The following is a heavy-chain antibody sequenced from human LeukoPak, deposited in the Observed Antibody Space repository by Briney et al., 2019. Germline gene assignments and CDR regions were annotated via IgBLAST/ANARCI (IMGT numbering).Heavy chain of an antibody. V-gene: IGHV4-39*07. J-gene: IGHJ3*02. CDR1: GGSISSSSYY. D-gene: IGHD5/OR15-5a*01. Sequence: PSETLSLTCTVSGGSISSSSYYWGWIRQPPGKGLEWIGSIYYSGITYSNPSLKSRVTISLDSSKNQFSLKLSSVTAADTAVYYCARCLGWYRDDAFDIWGKGTTVTVSS. CDR2: IYYSGIT. CDR3: ARCLGWYRDDAFDI.